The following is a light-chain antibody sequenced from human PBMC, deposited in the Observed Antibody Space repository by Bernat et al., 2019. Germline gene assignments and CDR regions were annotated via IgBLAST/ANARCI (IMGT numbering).Light chain of an antibody. V-gene: IGLV2-14*03. Sequence: QSALTQPASVSGSPGQSITISCTGTSSDVGAYNYVSWYQQHPGKAPKLMIYDVSIRPSGVSNRFSGSKSGNTASLTISGLLAEDEGYYDCNSYTTTSTPVVFGGGTKLTVL. CDR2: DVS. J-gene: IGLJ2*01. CDR3: NSYTTTSTPVV. CDR1: SSDVGAYNY.